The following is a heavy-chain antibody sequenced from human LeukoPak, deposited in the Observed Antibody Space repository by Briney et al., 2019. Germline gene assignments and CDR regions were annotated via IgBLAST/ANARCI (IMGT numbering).Heavy chain of an antibody. CDR1: GASISSGGFY. CDR2: IYHGGST. J-gene: IGHJ4*03. CDR3: ARVAPPPVRRGKIGITGGGGGYFDY. D-gene: IGHD1-7*01. V-gene: IGHV4-30-2*01. Sequence: SQTLSLTCTVSGASISSGGFYWSWLRQPPGKGLELIGYIYHGGSTYYNPSLKSRVIISVDKSKNQFSLKLNSVTAADTAVYYCARVAPPPVRRGKIGITGGGGGYFDYWGQGTLVTVSS.